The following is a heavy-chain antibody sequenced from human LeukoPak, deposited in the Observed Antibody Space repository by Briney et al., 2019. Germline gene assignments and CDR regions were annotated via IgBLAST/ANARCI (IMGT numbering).Heavy chain of an antibody. J-gene: IGHJ3*02. CDR2: IYRTGST. Sequence: SETLSLTCTVSGYSISSGYSWVWIRQPPGKGLEWIGTIYRTGSTYYNPSPKSRVTISVDTSKNQFSLRLSSVTAADTAVYYCARDIFYYDSSGYFAFDIWGQGIMVTVSS. CDR1: GYSISSGYS. CDR3: ARDIFYYDSSGYFAFDI. D-gene: IGHD3-22*01. V-gene: IGHV4-38-2*02.